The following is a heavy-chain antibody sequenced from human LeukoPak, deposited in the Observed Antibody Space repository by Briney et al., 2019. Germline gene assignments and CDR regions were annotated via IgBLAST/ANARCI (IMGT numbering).Heavy chain of an antibody. CDR3: AKDQFGELRRGPYYFDY. D-gene: IGHD3-10*01. CDR1: GFTFSSYA. V-gene: IGHV3-23*01. Sequence: PGGSLRLSCAASGFTFSSYAMSWVRQAPGKGLEWVSAISGSGGSTYYADSVKGRFTISRDNSKNTLYLQMNSLRAEDTAVYYCAKDQFGELRRGPYYFDYWGQGTLVTVSS. CDR2: ISGSGGST. J-gene: IGHJ4*02.